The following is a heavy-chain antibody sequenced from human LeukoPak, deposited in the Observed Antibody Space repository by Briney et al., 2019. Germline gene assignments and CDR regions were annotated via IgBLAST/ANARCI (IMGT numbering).Heavy chain of an antibody. V-gene: IGHV4-61*01. D-gene: IGHD2-21*01. Sequence: SETLSLTCSVSGGSVSSENYYWTWIRQPPGKGLEWIGFIFYSGSTSYNPSLKSRVTMSIDTSKNQFSLRLNSVSAADTAVCYCARDRIAFYYGMDVWGQGTTVTVSS. J-gene: IGHJ6*02. CDR2: IFYSGST. CDR1: GGSVSSENYY. CDR3: ARDRIAFYYGMDV.